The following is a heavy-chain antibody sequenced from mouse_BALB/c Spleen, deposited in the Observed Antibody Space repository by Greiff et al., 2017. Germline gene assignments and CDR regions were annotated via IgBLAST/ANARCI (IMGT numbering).Heavy chain of an antibody. CDR3: ASSSYTWFAY. J-gene: IGHJ3*01. CDR1: GFSLTGYG. CDR2: IWGDGST. Sequence: VKLMESGPGLVAPSQSLSITCTVSGFSLTGYGENWVRQPPGKGLEWLGMIWGDGSTDYNSALKSRLSISKDNSKSQVFLKMNSLQTDDTARYYCASSSYTWFAYWGQGTLVTVSA. D-gene: IGHD1-1*01. V-gene: IGHV2-6-7*01.